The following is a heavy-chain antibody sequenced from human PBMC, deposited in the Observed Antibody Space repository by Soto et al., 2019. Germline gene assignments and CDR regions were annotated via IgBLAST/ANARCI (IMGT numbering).Heavy chain of an antibody. J-gene: IGHJ6*02. CDR1: GFTFSSYA. CDR3: AKNGDIVVVPAAMHPGNSGMDV. V-gene: IGHV3-23*01. CDR2: ISGSGGST. D-gene: IGHD2-2*01. Sequence: GGSLRLSCAASGFTFSSYAMSWVRQAPGKGLEWVSAISGSGGSTYYADSVKGRFTISRDNSKNTLYLQMNSLRAEDTAVYYCAKNGDIVVVPAAMHPGNSGMDVWGQGTTVTVSS.